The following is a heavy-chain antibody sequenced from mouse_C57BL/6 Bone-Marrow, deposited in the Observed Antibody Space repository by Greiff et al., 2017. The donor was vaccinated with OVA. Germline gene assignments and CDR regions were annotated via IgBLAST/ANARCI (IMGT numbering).Heavy chain of an antibody. CDR2: IDPSDSYT. J-gene: IGHJ2*01. CDR1: GYTFTSYW. CDR3: ARYYDYDVDLDY. D-gene: IGHD2-4*01. Sequence: QVHVKQPGAELVMPGASVKLSCKASGYTFTSYWMHWVKQRPGQGLEWIGEIDPSDSYTNYNQKFKGKSTLTVDKSSSTAYMQLSSLTSEDSAVYYCARYYDYDVDLDYWGQGTTLTVSS. V-gene: IGHV1-69*01.